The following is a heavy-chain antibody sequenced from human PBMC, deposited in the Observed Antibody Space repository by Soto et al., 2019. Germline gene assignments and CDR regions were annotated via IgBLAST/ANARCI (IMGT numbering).Heavy chain of an antibody. CDR2: IRRIGST. V-gene: IGHV4-34*01. D-gene: IGHD1-26*01. J-gene: IGHJ5*01. Sequence: SETLSLTCGVYGGSVSDYFWTWIRQAPGKWLEWIGEIRRIGSTYYNPSLESRVTISVDTSKSQFSLRLTSVTAADTAVYYCARGIKSAWEVFDSWGQGXLVTVYS. CDR1: GGSVSDYF. CDR3: ARGIKSAWEVFDS.